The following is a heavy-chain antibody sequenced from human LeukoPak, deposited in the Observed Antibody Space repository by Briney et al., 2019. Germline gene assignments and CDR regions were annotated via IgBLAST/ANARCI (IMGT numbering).Heavy chain of an antibody. J-gene: IGHJ4*02. V-gene: IGHV3-23*01. D-gene: IGHD2/OR15-2a*01. CDR3: AKDSAKKYDDY. CDR2: INSSGGRT. CDR1: GFTFSSSA. Sequence: GGSLRLSCTTSGFTFSSSAMSWVRQAPGKGLEWVSDINSSGGRTYYADSVKGRFTISRDNSKNTLYLQMNGLRAEDTAVYYCAKDSAKKYDDYWGQGTLVTVSS.